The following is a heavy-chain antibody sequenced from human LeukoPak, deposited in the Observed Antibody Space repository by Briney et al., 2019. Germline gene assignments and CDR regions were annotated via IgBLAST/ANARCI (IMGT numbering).Heavy chain of an antibody. CDR2: ISYDGSNK. Sequence: GGSLRLSCAASGFTFGSYAMHWVRQAPGKGLEWVAVISYDGSNKYYADSVKGRFTISRDNSKNTLYLQMNSLRAEDTAVYYCARDRDEYYYYGMDVWGQGTTVTVSS. J-gene: IGHJ6*02. V-gene: IGHV3-30-3*01. CDR3: ARDRDEYYYYGMDV. D-gene: IGHD5-24*01. CDR1: GFTFGSYA.